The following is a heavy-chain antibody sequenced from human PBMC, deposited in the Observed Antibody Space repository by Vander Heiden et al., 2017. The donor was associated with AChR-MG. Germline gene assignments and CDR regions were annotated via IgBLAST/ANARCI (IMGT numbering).Heavy chain of an antibody. CDR1: GFHFSGYG. J-gene: IGHJ6*02. CDR2: IWYDGSNK. Sequence: QVPRVESGGGVVQPGRSLRLSRAASGFHFSGYGMHGVRQAPGKGLEWVAVIWYDGSNKYYAGSVKGRFTISRDNSKNTLYLQMNSLRAEDTAVYYCARDSGRGLYYYYGMDVWGQGTTVTVSS. V-gene: IGHV3-33*01. CDR3: ARDSGRGLYYYYGMDV. D-gene: IGHD3-10*01.